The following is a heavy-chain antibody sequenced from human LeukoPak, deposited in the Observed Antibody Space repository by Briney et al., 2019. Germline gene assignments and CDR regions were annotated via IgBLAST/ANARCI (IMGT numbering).Heavy chain of an antibody. J-gene: IGHJ5*02. CDR1: GFTFASHA. V-gene: IGHV3-23*01. CDR2: ISGSASST. D-gene: IGHD4-11*01. Sequence: GGSLRLSRAASGFTFASHAMSWVRQAPGKGLEWVSGISGSASSTYYADSVKGRFTISRANSKNTLYLQMNSLRAEDAAVYYCAKGSNYGSWWFDPWGQGTLVTVSS. CDR3: AKGSNYGSWWFDP.